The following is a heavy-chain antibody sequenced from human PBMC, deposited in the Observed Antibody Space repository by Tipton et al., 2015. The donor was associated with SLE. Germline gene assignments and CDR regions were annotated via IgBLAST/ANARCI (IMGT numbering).Heavy chain of an antibody. CDR2: IYYSGST. CDR1: GGSISSLY. D-gene: IGHD3-3*01. CDR3: ARGRDFWSGWYFDY. Sequence: LRLSCTVSGGSISSLYWSWIRQPPGKGLEWIGYIYYSGSTNYNPSLKSRITISVDRSKNQFSLNLTSVTAADTAVYYCARGRDFWSGWYFDYWGQGTLVSVSS. J-gene: IGHJ4*02. V-gene: IGHV4-59*11.